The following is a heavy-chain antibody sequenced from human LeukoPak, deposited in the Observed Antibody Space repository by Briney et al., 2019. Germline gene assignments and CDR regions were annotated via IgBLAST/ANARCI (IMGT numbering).Heavy chain of an antibody. CDR3: ARDHGSSWGLDY. J-gene: IGHJ4*02. D-gene: IGHD6-13*01. CDR1: GGSISSYY. Sequence: SETLSLTCTVSGGSISSYYWSWIRQPPGKGLEWIGYIYYSGSTNYNPSLKSRVTMSVDTSKNQFSLKLSSVTAADTAVYYCARDHGSSWGLDYWGQGTLVTVSS. V-gene: IGHV4-59*01. CDR2: IYYSGST.